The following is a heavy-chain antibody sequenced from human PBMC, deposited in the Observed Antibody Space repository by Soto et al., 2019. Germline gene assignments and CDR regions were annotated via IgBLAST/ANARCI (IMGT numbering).Heavy chain of an antibody. V-gene: IGHV3-33*01. CDR1: GFTFRNYA. D-gene: IGHD6-13*01. J-gene: IGHJ3*02. CDR2: IWNDGSNV. Sequence: QVQLVESGGGVVQPGRSLRLSCAASGFTFRNYAMHWVRQAPGKGLEWVAVIWNDGSNVYYTDSVKGRFTLSRDNSMNTLILQMNSRRAEDTAVYYCARDSWYWEIFFAFDIWGQGTMVTVSS. CDR3: ARDSWYWEIFFAFDI.